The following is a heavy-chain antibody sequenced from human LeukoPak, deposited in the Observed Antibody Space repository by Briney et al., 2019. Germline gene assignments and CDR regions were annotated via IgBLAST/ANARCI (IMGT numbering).Heavy chain of an antibody. Sequence: GGSLRLSCVASGFTFSTYTMNWVRQAPGKGLEWVSYIHSSGSSIFYADSVKGRFTISRDTAKNSLHLQMSSLRAEDTAVYYCARKLTGTTFFDFWGQGTLVTVSS. CDR2: IHSSGSSI. J-gene: IGHJ4*02. CDR1: GFTFSTYT. V-gene: IGHV3-48*04. CDR3: ARKLTGTTFFDF. D-gene: IGHD1-1*01.